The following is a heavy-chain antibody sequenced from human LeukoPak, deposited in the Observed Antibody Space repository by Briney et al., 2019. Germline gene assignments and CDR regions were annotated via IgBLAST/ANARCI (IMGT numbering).Heavy chain of an antibody. CDR2: ISAYNGNT. CDR3: ARVFEGGDYGGYYYGMDV. Sequence: GASVNVSCKASGYTFTSYGISWVRQAPGQGLEWMGWISAYNGNTNYAQKLQGRVTMTTDTSTSTAYMELRSLRSDDTAVYYCARVFEGGDYGGYYYGMDVWGQGTTVTVSS. D-gene: IGHD4-17*01. CDR1: GYTFTSYG. J-gene: IGHJ6*02. V-gene: IGHV1-18*01.